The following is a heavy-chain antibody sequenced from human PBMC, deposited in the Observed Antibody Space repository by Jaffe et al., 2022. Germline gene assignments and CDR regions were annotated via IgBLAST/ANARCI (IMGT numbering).Heavy chain of an antibody. V-gene: IGHV4-61*02. CDR1: GGSISSGSYY. Sequence: QVQLQESGPGLVKPSQTLSLTCTVSGGSISSGSYYWSWIRQPAGKGLEWIGRIYTSGSTNYNPSLKSRVTISVDTSKNQFSLKLSSVTAADTAVYYCARESFYYDSSGYLLGYMDVWGKGTTVTVSS. CDR2: IYTSGST. CDR3: ARESFYYDSSGYLLGYMDV. J-gene: IGHJ6*03. D-gene: IGHD3-22*01.